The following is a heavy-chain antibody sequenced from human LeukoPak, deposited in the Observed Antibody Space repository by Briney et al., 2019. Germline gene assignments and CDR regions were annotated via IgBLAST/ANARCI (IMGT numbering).Heavy chain of an antibody. V-gene: IGHV3-23*01. CDR2: ISGSGDNT. CDR3: AKHYDKSGSYYLSD. Sequence: GGSLRLSCAASGFTLSSYAMSWVRQAPGEGLEWVSSISGSGDNTYYADSVKGRFTISRDNPKNTQYLQMNSLRAEDTAVYYCAKHYDKSGSYYLSDWGQGTLVTVSS. CDR1: GFTLSSYA. J-gene: IGHJ4*02. D-gene: IGHD1-26*01.